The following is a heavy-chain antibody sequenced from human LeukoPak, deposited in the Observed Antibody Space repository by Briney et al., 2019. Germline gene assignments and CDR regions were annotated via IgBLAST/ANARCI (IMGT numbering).Heavy chain of an antibody. Sequence: GGSLRLSCAASGFTFSSYSMNWVRQAPGKGLEWVSYISSSSSTIYYADSVKGRFTISRDNAKNSLYLQMNSLRAEDTAVYYCARDPQVPSSIAAPAVDYWGQGTLVTVSS. J-gene: IGHJ4*02. CDR2: ISSSSSTI. CDR1: GFTFSSYS. D-gene: IGHD6-6*01. V-gene: IGHV3-48*01. CDR3: ARDPQVPSSIAAPAVDY.